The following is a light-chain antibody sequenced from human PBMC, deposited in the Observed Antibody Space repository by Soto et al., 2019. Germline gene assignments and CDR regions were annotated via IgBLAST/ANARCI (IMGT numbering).Light chain of an antibody. CDR3: QQYESSPIT. J-gene: IGKJ5*01. CDR1: QPLSNFF. CDR2: GTS. V-gene: IGKV3-20*01. Sequence: EIVFTQSPGTLSLSPGEGATLSCRASQPLSNFFLAWYQQKPGQAPRLLIYGTSIRATGIPDRFSGSGSETDFTLTVNRLEPEDFAVYYCQQYESSPITFGQGTRLEIK.